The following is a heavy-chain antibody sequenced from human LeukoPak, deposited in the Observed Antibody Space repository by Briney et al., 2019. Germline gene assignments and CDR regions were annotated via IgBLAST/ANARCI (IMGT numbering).Heavy chain of an antibody. V-gene: IGHV3-74*01. CDR2: IKNDGSST. J-gene: IGHJ4*02. Sequence: GGSLRLSCAASGFTFSSYWMHWVRQAPGKGLMWVSCIKNDGSSTTYADFVKGRFTISRDNAKNTLFLQMNSLRAEDTAVYYCARVGVGRFGELLSVDFWGQGTPVTVSS. CDR3: ARVGVGRFGELLSVDF. CDR1: GFTFSSYW. D-gene: IGHD3-10*01.